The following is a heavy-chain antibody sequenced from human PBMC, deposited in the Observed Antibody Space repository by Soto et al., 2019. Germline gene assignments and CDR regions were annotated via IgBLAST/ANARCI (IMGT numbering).Heavy chain of an antibody. CDR3: ARHYYGSGGYFDY. CDR2: IYYSGST. CDR1: GGSISSYY. D-gene: IGHD3-10*01. Sequence: SETLSLTCTVSGGSISSYYWSWIRQPPGKGLEWIGYIYYSGSTNYNPSLKSRVTMSVDTSKNQFSLKLSSVTAADTAVYYCARHYYGSGGYFDYWGQGTLVTVSS. V-gene: IGHV4-59*08. J-gene: IGHJ4*02.